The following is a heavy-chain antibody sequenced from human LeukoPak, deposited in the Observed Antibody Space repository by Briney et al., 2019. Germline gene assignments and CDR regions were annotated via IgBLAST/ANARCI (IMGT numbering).Heavy chain of an antibody. CDR1: GYTFTNYA. D-gene: IGHD5/OR15-5a*01. CDR2: INAGNGNT. J-gene: IGHJ4*02. CDR3: ARGIWSSHSVGYYFDL. Sequence: ASVKVSCKASGYTFTNYAIHWVRQAPGQRLQWMGWINAGNGNTKYSQEFQGRVTIIRDTSANTVYMELSSLRSEDMAVYYCARGIWSSHSVGYYFDLWGQGTLVTVSS. V-gene: IGHV1-3*03.